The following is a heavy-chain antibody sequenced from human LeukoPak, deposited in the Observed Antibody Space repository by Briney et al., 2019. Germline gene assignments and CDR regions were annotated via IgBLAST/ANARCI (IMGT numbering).Heavy chain of an antibody. Sequence: PSETLSLTCAVYGGSFSGYYWSWIRQPPGKGLEWIGEINHSGSTNYNPSLKSRVTISVDTSKNQFSLKLNSVTAADTAVYYCARKPIFASGRHWYYFDNWGQGTLVTVSS. CDR2: INHSGST. D-gene: IGHD3-10*01. CDR3: ARKPIFASGRHWYYFDN. V-gene: IGHV4-34*01. CDR1: GGSFSGYY. J-gene: IGHJ4*02.